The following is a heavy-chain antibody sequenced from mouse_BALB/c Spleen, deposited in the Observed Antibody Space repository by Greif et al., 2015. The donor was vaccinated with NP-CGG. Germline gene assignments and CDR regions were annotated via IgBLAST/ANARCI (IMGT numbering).Heavy chain of an antibody. CDR1: GFNIKDTY. CDR2: IDPANGNT. V-gene: IGHV14-3*02. D-gene: IGHD2-12*01. J-gene: IGHJ3*01. Sequence: VQLQQSGAELVKPGASVKLSCTASGFNIKDTYMHWVKQRPEQGLEWIGRIDPANGNTKYDPKFQGKATITADTSSNTAYLQLSGLTSEDTAVYYCARNDGFAYWGQGTLVTVSA. CDR3: ARNDGFAY.